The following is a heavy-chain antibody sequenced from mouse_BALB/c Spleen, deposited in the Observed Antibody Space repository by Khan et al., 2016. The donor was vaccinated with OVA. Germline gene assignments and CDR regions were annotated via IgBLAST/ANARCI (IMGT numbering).Heavy chain of an antibody. V-gene: IGHV1S136*01. CDR1: GYTFTNYI. CDR3: ARDFESSFWFAY. D-gene: IGHD1-1*01. CDR2: INPYNDGA. J-gene: IGHJ3*01. Sequence: VQLQQSGPVLVKPGASVKMSCKASGYTFTNYIVHWVQQKPGQGLEWIGYINPYNDGAKYNEKFKGKATLTSDKSSSTAYMELSGLTSEDSAVYYYARDFESSFWFAYWGQGTLVTVSA.